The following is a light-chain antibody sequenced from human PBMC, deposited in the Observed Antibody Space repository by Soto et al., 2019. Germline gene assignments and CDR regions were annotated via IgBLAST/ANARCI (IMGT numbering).Light chain of an antibody. J-gene: IGKJ1*01. Sequence: DIVLTQSPGTLSLSPGERATLSCRASQSLSSSYLAWYQQKPGQAPRLLISGASSRATGIPDRFSGSGSGTDFTLTIIRLEPEDFVMYYCQQYGTSPLTFGQGTKVEIK. CDR2: GAS. V-gene: IGKV3-20*01. CDR3: QQYGTSPLT. CDR1: QSLSSSY.